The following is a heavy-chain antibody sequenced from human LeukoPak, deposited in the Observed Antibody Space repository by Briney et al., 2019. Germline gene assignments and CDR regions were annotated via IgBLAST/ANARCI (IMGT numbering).Heavy chain of an antibody. V-gene: IGHV3-7*01. Sequence: PGGSLRLSCAASRFTFSTYWMGWVRQAPGKGLEWVANIKEDGTEKYYVDSVKGRFTISRDNAKNSLYLQMNSLRAEDTAVYYCARDTYRFFDYWGRGTLVTVSS. CDR2: IKEDGTEK. CDR3: ARDTYRFFDY. CDR1: RFTFSTYW. J-gene: IGHJ4*02. D-gene: IGHD3-16*02.